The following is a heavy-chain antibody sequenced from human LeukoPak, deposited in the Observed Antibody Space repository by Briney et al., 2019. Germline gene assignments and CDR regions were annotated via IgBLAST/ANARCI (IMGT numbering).Heavy chain of an antibody. Sequence: SETLSLTCAVYGESFSGYYWSWIRQPAGKGLEWIGRIYTSGSTNYNPSLKSRVTISVDTSKNQFSLKLSSVTAADTAVYYCARDSVSYYGSGSQFDPWGQGTLVTVSS. CDR1: GESFSGYY. CDR2: IYTSGST. J-gene: IGHJ5*02. D-gene: IGHD3-10*01. V-gene: IGHV4-4*07. CDR3: ARDSVSYYGSGSQFDP.